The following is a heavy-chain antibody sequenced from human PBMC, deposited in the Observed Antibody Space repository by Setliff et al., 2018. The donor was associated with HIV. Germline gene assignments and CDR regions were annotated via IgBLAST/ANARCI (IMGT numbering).Heavy chain of an antibody. CDR3: ARPYDSLYG. CDR1: GYSISSGYY. V-gene: IGHV4-38-2*01. J-gene: IGHJ4*02. D-gene: IGHD3-22*01. Sequence: SETLSLTCAVSGYSISSGYYWGWIRQPPGKGLEWIGSIYYRGATYYNPTLQSRVTISADTSKNQFYLKLTSVTAADTAIYYCARPYDSLYGWGQGVLVTVSS. CDR2: IYYRGAT.